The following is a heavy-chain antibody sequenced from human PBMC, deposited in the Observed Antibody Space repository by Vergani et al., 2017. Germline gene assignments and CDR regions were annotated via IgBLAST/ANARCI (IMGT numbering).Heavy chain of an antibody. CDR1: GGTFSSYA. V-gene: IGHV1-69*01. CDR3: ACSYGDYFTLTYYFDY. J-gene: IGHJ4*02. Sequence: QVQLVQSGAEVKKPGSSVKVSCKASGGTFSSYAISWVRQAPGQGLEWMGGIIPIFGTANYAQKFQGRVTITADESTSTAYMELSRLRSEDTAVYYCACSYGDYFTLTYYFDYWGQGTLVTVSS. CDR2: IIPIFGTA. D-gene: IGHD4-17*01.